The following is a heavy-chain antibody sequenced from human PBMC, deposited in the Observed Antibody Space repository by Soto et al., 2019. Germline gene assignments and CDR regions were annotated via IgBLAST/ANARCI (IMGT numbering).Heavy chain of an antibody. CDR3: ATHATWSPGRFDP. D-gene: IGHD2-2*01. CDR1: GESVKSGSYY. J-gene: IGHJ5*02. Sequence: SETLSLTGTVSGESVKSGSYYWNWIRQPPGKGLEWIGYIHYSGNTRYNPSLKSRVAMSLDTSKSQFSLKLTSVTAADTAVYYCATHATWSPGRFDPWGQGTLVTVSS. V-gene: IGHV4-61*01. CDR2: IHYSGNT.